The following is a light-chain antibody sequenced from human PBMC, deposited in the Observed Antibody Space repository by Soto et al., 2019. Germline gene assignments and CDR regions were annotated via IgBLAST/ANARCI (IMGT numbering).Light chain of an antibody. CDR1: SSNIGNNY. J-gene: IGLJ1*01. CDR2: DNG. Sequence: QAVLTQPPSVSAAPGQKVTISCSGSSSNIGNNYVSWYQLLPGTAPKLLIYDNGKRPSGIPDRFSVSKSGTSATLDITGLQTGDEADYYCGTWDSSLNSVNYVFGAGTKLTVL. V-gene: IGLV1-51*01. CDR3: GTWDSSLNSVNYV.